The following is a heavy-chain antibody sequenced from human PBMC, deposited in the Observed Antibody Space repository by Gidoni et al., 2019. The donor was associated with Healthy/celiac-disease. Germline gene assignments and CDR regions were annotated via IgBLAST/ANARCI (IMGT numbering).Heavy chain of an antibody. CDR2: IYYSGST. J-gene: IGHJ4*02. Sequence: QLQLQESGPGLVKPSETLSLTCTVSAGSISSSSYYWGWIRQPPGKGLEWIGSIYYSGSTYYNPSLKSRVTISVDTSKNQFSLKLSSVTAADTAVYYCATRIAAAAYYFDYWGQGTLVTVSS. D-gene: IGHD6-13*01. CDR1: AGSISSSSYY. V-gene: IGHV4-39*01. CDR3: ATRIAAAAYYFDY.